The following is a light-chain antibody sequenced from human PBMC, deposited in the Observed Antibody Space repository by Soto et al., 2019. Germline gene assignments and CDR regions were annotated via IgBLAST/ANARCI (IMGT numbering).Light chain of an antibody. J-gene: IGLJ1*01. CDR2: EVN. CDR1: SSDVGGYKY. Sequence: QSXLTQPXXASGXXXXXVXXXXTGTSSDVGGYKYVSWYQQHPGKAPKLMIFEVNKRPSGVPDRFSGSKSGNTASLTVSGLQAEDEADYYCSSYAGINNLGVFGTGTKLTVL. CDR3: SSYAGINNLGV. V-gene: IGLV2-8*01.